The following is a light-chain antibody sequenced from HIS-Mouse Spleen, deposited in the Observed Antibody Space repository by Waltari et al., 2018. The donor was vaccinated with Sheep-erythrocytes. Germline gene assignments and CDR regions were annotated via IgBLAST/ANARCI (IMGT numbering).Light chain of an antibody. Sequence: QSALTQPASVSGSPGQSITLSCPGTSSDVGGYNAVSWYQQHPGNAPKLMIYDVSNRPSGVSNRFSGSKSGNTASLTISGLQAEDEADYYCSSYTSSSTQVVFGGGTKLTVL. J-gene: IGLJ2*01. V-gene: IGLV2-14*03. CDR3: SSYTSSSTQVV. CDR1: SSDVGGYNA. CDR2: DVS.